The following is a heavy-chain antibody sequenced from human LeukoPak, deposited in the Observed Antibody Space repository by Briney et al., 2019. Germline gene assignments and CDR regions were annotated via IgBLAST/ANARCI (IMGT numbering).Heavy chain of an antibody. CDR2: MNPNSGNT. Sequence: ASVKVSCKASGYTFTSYDINWVRQATGQGLEWMGWMNPNSGNTGYAQKFQGRVTMIRNTSISTAYMELSSLRSEDTAVYYCAREGPRWGIGYFDYWGQGTLVTVSS. V-gene: IGHV1-8*01. CDR1: GYTFTSYD. D-gene: IGHD3-16*01. CDR3: AREGPRWGIGYFDY. J-gene: IGHJ4*02.